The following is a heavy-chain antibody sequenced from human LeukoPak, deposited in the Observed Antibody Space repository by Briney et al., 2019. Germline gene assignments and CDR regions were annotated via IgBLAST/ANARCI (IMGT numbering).Heavy chain of an antibody. CDR2: ISSSGSST. CDR3: AKYPSTVTTFYSYGMDV. Sequence: GRSLRPSCAASGFTFSTYAMSWVRQAPGKGLEWVSAISSSGSSTYFADSVKGRFTISRDNSKNTLFLQMNTLRAEDTAVYYCAKYPSTVTTFYSYGMDVWGQGTSVTVSS. V-gene: IGHV3-23*01. D-gene: IGHD4-11*01. J-gene: IGHJ6*02. CDR1: GFTFSTYA.